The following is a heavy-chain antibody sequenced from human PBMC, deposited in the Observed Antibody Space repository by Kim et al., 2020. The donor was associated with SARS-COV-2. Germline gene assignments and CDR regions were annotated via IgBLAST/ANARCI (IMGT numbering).Heavy chain of an antibody. CDR2: IIPIFGTA. D-gene: IGHD4-17*01. V-gene: IGHV1-69*13. J-gene: IGHJ6*02. Sequence: SVKVSCKASGGTFSSYAISWVRQAPGQGLEWMGGIIPIFGTANYAQKFQGRVTITADESTSTAYMELSSLRSEDTAVYYCGRVHSYGDYYYYYGMDVWGQGSTVTVTS. CDR1: GGTFSSYA. CDR3: GRVHSYGDYYYYYGMDV.